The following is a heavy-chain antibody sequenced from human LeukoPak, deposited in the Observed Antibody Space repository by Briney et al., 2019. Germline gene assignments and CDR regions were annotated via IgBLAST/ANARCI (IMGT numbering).Heavy chain of an antibody. Sequence: PGGSLRLSCAASGFTFSSYWMSWVRQAPGKGLEWVANIKQDGSEKYYVDSVKGRFTISRDNAKNSLYLQMNSLRAEDTAMYYCARVSVYTSGWYPLGYWGQGTLVTVSS. CDR2: IKQDGSEK. CDR1: GFTFSSYW. CDR3: ARVSVYTSGWYPLGY. J-gene: IGHJ4*02. V-gene: IGHV3-7*01. D-gene: IGHD6-19*01.